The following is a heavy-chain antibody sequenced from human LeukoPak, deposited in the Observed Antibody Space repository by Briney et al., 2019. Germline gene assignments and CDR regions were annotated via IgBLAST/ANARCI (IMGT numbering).Heavy chain of an antibody. J-gene: IGHJ4*02. V-gene: IGHV4-4*02. D-gene: IGHD3-10*01. CDR1: GGSISSSNW. Sequence: SETLSLTCAVSGGSISSSNWWSWVRQPPGKGLEWIGEIYHSGSTNYNPSLKSRVTISVDKSKNQFSLKLSSVTAEDTAVYYCARDGLYGSGSYGYFDYWGQGTLVTVSS. CDR2: IYHSGST. CDR3: ARDGLYGSGSYGYFDY.